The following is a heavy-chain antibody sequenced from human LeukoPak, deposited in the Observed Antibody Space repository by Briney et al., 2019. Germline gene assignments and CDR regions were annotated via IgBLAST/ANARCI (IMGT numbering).Heavy chain of an antibody. CDR3: ARKDSVVSSYYFDY. Sequence: GGSLRLSCAASGFTFSTYSMTWVRQAPGKGLEWVSYISTSAYTIYYADSVKGRFTISRDNARNSLYLQMNSLRAEDTAVYYCARKDSVVSSYYFDYWGQGTLVTVSS. CDR1: GFTFSTYS. D-gene: IGHD3-22*01. V-gene: IGHV3-48*01. J-gene: IGHJ4*02. CDR2: ISTSAYTI.